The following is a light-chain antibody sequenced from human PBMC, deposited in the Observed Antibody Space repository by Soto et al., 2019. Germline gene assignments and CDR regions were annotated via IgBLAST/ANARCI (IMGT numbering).Light chain of an antibody. CDR2: GAS. V-gene: IGKV3-20*01. CDR3: QHHGYSSYT. J-gene: IGKJ2*01. Sequence: EIVLTQSPGTLSLSPGERATLSCRASQSVDSSYLAWYQQRPGQAPRLLIHGASSRATGIPDRFSGSGSGTDFTLTISRLEPEDFAVYYCQHHGYSSYTFGQGTKLEIK. CDR1: QSVDSSY.